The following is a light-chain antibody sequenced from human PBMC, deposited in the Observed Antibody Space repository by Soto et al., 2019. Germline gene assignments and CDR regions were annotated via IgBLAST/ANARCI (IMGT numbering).Light chain of an antibody. V-gene: IGLV1-47*01. CDR2: RNN. J-gene: IGLJ2*01. CDR3: EAWDDSLSADVV. Sequence: QSVLTQPPSASGTPGQRVTISCSGSSSNIGINYVYWYQQFPGTAPKLLIYRNNQRPSGVPDRFSGSKSGTSASLAISGLRSEDEADYYCEAWDDSLSADVVFGGGTKLTVL. CDR1: SSNIGINY.